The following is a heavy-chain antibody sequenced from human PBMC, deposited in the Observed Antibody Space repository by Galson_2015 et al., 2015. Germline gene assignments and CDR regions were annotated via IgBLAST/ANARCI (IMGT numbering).Heavy chain of an antibody. CDR3: ARVGPGRTLMTTGAAFDI. CDR2: IYHSGST. CDR1: GGSISSSNW. J-gene: IGHJ3*02. V-gene: IGHV4-4*02. Sequence: TLSLTCAVSGGSISSSNWWSWVRQPPGKGLEWIGEIYHSGSTNYNPSLKSRVTISVDKSKNQFSLKLSSVTAADTAVYYCARVGPGRTLMTTGAAFDIWGQGTMVTVSS. D-gene: IGHD4-17*01.